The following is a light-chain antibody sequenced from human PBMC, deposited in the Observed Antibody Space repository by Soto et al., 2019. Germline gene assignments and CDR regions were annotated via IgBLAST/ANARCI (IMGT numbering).Light chain of an antibody. CDR1: QRGNRN. CDR2: AAS. Sequence: EIVMTQSPATLSVSPGERTTLSCRARQRGNRNLAWYQQKPGQAPRLLIYAASTRATGIPARFSGSGSETEFTLTISSLQSEDFAVYYCQQYNNWWTFGQGTKVEI. J-gene: IGKJ1*01. CDR3: QQYNNWWT. V-gene: IGKV3-15*01.